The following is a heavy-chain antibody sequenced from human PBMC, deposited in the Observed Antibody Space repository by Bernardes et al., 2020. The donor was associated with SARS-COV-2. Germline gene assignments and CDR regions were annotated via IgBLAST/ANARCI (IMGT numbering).Heavy chain of an antibody. CDR1: TVSITSYY. D-gene: IGHD2-8*01. CDR3: VRLGPRWGYCTDGVCHEEDFDI. Sequence: SETLSLTCTVSTVSITSYYWGWIRQPPGKGLEWLGHVYYTGTTDYSPSFNGRVSMSVDTSKNEIYLRLRPVTATDTAVYYCVRLGPRWGYCTDGVCHEEDFDIWGQGTLVSVSS. CDR2: VYYTGTT. V-gene: IGHV4-59*01. J-gene: IGHJ5*02.